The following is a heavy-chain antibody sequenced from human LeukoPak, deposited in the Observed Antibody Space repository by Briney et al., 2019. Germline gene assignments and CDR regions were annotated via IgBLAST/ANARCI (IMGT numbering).Heavy chain of an antibody. D-gene: IGHD6-19*01. J-gene: IGHJ4*02. CDR3: ASLYSSGWEYYFDY. CDR1: GGSISSYY. V-gene: IGHV4-59*12. Sequence: PSETLSLTCTVSGGSISSYYWSWLRQPPGKGLEWIGYIHYSGSTNYNPSLKSRVTISVDTSKNQFSLKLSSVTAADTAVYYCASLYSSGWEYYFDYWGQGTLVTVSS. CDR2: IHYSGST.